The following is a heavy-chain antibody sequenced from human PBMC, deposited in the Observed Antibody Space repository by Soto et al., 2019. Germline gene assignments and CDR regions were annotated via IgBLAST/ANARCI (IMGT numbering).Heavy chain of an antibody. D-gene: IGHD3-10*01. V-gene: IGHV4-4*02. Sequence: SEPLSLTYSNSASTIITIHWRCWVRQPPGKGLEWIGEIYHSGSTNYNPSLKSRVTISVDKSKNQFSLKLSSVTAADTAVYYCASSMVRGAPYNWFDPWGQG. CDR2: IYHSGST. J-gene: IGHJ5*02. CDR3: ASSMVRGAPYNWFDP. CDR1: ASTIITIHW.